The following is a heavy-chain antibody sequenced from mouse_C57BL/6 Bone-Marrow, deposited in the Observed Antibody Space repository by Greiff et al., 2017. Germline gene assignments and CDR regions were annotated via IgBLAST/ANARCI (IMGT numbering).Heavy chain of an antibody. CDR3: ARRRYYGSYWYFDV. CDR2: IHPNRGST. D-gene: IGHD1-1*01. CDR1: GYTFTSYW. Sequence: VQLQQPGAELVKPGASVTLSCKASGYTFTSYWMHWVKQRPGQGLEWIGMIHPNRGSTNYNEKFKSKATLTVDKSSSTAYMQLSSLTSEDSAVYYCARRRYYGSYWYFDVWGTGTTVTVSS. J-gene: IGHJ1*03. V-gene: IGHV1-64*01.